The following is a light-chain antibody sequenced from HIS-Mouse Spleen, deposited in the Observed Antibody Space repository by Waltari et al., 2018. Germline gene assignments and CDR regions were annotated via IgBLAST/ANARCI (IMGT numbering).Light chain of an antibody. CDR1: QSISSW. Sequence: DIQMTQSPSTLSASVGDRVTIPCRASQSISSWLAWYQQKPGKAPKLLIYKASSLESGVPSRFSGSGSGTEFTLTISSLQPDDFATYYCQQYNSYSPFGQGTKLEIK. CDR3: QQYNSYSP. CDR2: KAS. V-gene: IGKV1-5*03. J-gene: IGKJ2*01.